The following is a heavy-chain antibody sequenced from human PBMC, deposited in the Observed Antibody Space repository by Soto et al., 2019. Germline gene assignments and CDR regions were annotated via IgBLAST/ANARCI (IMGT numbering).Heavy chain of an antibody. Sequence: QVQLVQSGAEVKKPGASVTVSCKASGYTFTAYHINWVRQVTGQGLEWMGWMNPNNGDTGYVQKFQGRVTMTRNTAIRTAYMKLSSLRSDATAVYYCATRVPYSSGWNTWGQGTQVTVSS. V-gene: IGHV1-8*02. J-gene: IGHJ4*02. CDR3: ATRVPYSSGWNT. CDR1: GYTFTAYH. D-gene: IGHD6-19*01. CDR2: MNPNNGDT.